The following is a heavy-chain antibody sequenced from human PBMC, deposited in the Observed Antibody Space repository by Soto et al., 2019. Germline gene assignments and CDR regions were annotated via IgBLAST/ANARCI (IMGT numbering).Heavy chain of an antibody. CDR1: GGSISSGGYY. Sequence: PSETLSLTCTVSGGSISSGGYYWSWIRQHPGKGLEWIGYIYYSGSTYYNPSLKSRVTISVDTSKNQFSLKLSSVTAADTAVYYCARIDSSGSFRNYYFDYSGQGTLVTVPS. D-gene: IGHD3-22*01. CDR3: ARIDSSGSFRNYYFDY. J-gene: IGHJ4*02. V-gene: IGHV4-31*03. CDR2: IYYSGST.